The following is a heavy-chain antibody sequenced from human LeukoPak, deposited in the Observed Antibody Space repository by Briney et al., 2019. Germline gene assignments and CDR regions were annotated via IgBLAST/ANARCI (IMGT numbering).Heavy chain of an antibody. J-gene: IGHJ4*02. CDR2: IYYSGST. V-gene: IGHV4-59*08. CDR1: GGSISSYY. Sequence: SETLSLTCTVSGGSISSYYWSWIRQPPGKGLEWIGYIYYSGSTNYNPSLKSRVTISVDTSKNQFSLRLSSVTAADTAVYYCARSRGYSYGTTFLDYWGQGTLVTVSS. CDR3: ARSRGYSYGTTFLDY. D-gene: IGHD5-18*01.